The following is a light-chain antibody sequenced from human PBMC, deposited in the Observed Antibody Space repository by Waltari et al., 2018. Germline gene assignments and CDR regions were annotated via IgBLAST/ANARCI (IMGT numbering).Light chain of an antibody. CDR3: AAWDASLFCPWV. V-gene: IGLV1-44*01. Sequence: SVLTQPPSASGTPGQRVTISCSGISSNIGGNSVNWYQNLPGTAPKLRTYATNHRPPGGPDLFSATMSGTAASLAISGLQSVDEAEYYCAAWDASLFCPWVFGGGTRLTVL. CDR1: SSNIGGNS. CDR2: ATN. J-gene: IGLJ3*02.